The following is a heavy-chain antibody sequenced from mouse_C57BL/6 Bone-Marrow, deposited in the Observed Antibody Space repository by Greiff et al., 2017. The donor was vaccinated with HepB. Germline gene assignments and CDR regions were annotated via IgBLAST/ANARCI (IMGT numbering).Heavy chain of an antibody. CDR2: IYPGGGYT. V-gene: IGHV1-63*01. J-gene: IGHJ2*01. CDR1: GYTFTNYW. D-gene: IGHD6-5*01. CDR3: ARALSYYFDY. Sequence: QVQLQQSGAELVRPGPSVKMSCKASGYTFTNYWIGWAKQRPGHGLEWIGDIYPGGGYTNYNEKFKGKATLTADKSSSTAYMQFSSLTSEDSAIYYCARALSYYFDYWGQGTTLTVSS.